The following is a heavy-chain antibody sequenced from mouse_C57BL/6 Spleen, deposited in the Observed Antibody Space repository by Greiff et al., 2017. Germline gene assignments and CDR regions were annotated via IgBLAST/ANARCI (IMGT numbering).Heavy chain of an antibody. Sequence: QVQLQQPGAELVKPGASVKLSCKASGYTFTSYWMHWVKQRPGQGLEWIGMIHPNSGSTNYNEKFKSKATLTVDKSSSSAYMQLSSLTSEDSAVYYCARLDDSHFDYWGQGTTLTVSS. CDR2: IHPNSGST. D-gene: IGHD2-4*01. J-gene: IGHJ2*01. CDR1: GYTFTSYW. V-gene: IGHV1-64*01. CDR3: ARLDDSHFDY.